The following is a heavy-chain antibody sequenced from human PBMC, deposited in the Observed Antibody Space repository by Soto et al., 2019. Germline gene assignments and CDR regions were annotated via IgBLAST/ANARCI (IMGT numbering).Heavy chain of an antibody. Sequence: PGEALKISCMGSGYTFTKYWITWGREKPGRGLEWMGRIEPNAAYSHDSPSFQGHVTFSVDTSISTAYLQWNSLKASDTAIGYCTRHAIGWELWFDPWGQGSLVTVSS. CDR2: IEPNAAYS. J-gene: IGHJ5*02. D-gene: IGHD1-26*01. V-gene: IGHV5-10-1*01. CDR1: GYTFTKYW. CDR3: TRHAIGWELWFDP.